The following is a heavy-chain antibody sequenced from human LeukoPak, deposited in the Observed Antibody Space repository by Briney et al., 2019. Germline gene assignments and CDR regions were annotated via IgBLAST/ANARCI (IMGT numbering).Heavy chain of an antibody. Sequence: GGSLRLSCAASGFTFSSYGMHWVRQAPGKGLEWVSVISGDGRTFYADSVKGRFTISRDNSKNSLHLQMNSLSTEDTAFYYCTKAISGWYYFNCWGQGTLVTVSS. CDR3: TKAISGWYYFNC. CDR1: GFTFSSYG. V-gene: IGHV3-43*02. D-gene: IGHD6-19*01. J-gene: IGHJ4*02. CDR2: ISGDGRT.